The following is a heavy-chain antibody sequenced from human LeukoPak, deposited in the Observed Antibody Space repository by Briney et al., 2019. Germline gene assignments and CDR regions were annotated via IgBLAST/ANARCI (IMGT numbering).Heavy chain of an antibody. Sequence: SETLSLTCTVSGVSISTYSWSWIRQPPGKGLEWIGEINHSGSTNYNPSLKSRVTISVDTSKNQFSLKLSSVTAADTAVYYCASPGVLDSSGYYDYWGQGTLVTVSS. V-gene: IGHV4-34*01. CDR1: GVSISTYS. J-gene: IGHJ4*02. CDR3: ASPGVLDSSGYYDY. D-gene: IGHD3-22*01. CDR2: INHSGST.